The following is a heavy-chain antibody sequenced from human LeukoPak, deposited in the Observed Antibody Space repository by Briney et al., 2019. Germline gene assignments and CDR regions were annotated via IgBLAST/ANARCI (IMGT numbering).Heavy chain of an antibody. CDR3: ARGPTIFGVVIALDY. V-gene: IGHV1-2*02. D-gene: IGHD3-3*01. CDR1: GYTFTGYY. J-gene: IGHJ4*02. CDR2: INPNSGGT. Sequence: ASVKVSCKASGYTFTGYYMHWVRQAPGQGLEWMGWINPNSGGTNYAQKFQGRVTMTRDTSISTAYMELSRLRSDDTAVYYCARGPTIFGVVIALDYWGQGTLVTVSS.